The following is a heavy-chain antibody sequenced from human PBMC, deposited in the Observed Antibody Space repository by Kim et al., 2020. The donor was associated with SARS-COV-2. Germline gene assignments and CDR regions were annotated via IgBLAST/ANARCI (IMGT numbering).Heavy chain of an antibody. CDR1: GFTFGDYA. Sequence: GGSLRLSCTASGFTFGDYAMSWFRQAPGKGLEWVGFIRSKAYGGTTEYAASVKGRFTISRDDSKSIAYLQMNSLKTEDTAVYYCSIYYYELGAFDIWGQGTMVTVSS. V-gene: IGHV3-49*03. J-gene: IGHJ3*02. CDR3: SIYYYELGAFDI. D-gene: IGHD3-22*01. CDR2: IRSKAYGGTT.